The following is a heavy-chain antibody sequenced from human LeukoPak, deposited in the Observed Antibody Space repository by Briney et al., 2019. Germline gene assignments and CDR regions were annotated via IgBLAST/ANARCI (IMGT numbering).Heavy chain of an antibody. CDR1: GGSISSSSYY. D-gene: IGHD2-2*01. CDR2: INYSGNT. Sequence: ETLSLTCTVSGGSISSSSYYWGWIRQPPGKGLEWIGSINYSGNTYYNPSLKSRVTISVDTSRNQFSLKLSSVTAADTALYYCARIDTVVLPSTMFDYWGQGTLVTVSS. J-gene: IGHJ4*02. V-gene: IGHV4-39*01. CDR3: ARIDTVVLPSTMFDY.